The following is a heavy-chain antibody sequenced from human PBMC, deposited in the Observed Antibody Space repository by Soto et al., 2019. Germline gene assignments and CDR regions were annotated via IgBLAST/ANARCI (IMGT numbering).Heavy chain of an antibody. CDR3: VRESSLGAYYYGMDV. D-gene: IGHD3-16*01. V-gene: IGHV1-2*02. J-gene: IGHJ6*02. CDR1: GYTFIDYY. CDR2: INPNSGDT. Sequence: ASVKVSCKASGYTFIDYYIHWVRQAPGQGLEWMGWINPNSGDTNYAQKFQGRVSMTRDTSTSTAFMELSRLTSDDTAVYYCVRESSLGAYYYGMDVWGQGTTVTVSS.